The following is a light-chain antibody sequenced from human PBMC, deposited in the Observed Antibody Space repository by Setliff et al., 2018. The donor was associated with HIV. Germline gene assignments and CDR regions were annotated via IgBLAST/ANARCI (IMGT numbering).Light chain of an antibody. CDR3: SSYTSSSTPVV. Sequence: QSALTQPASVSGSPGQSITISCTGTTSDIGGYNYVSWYQQHPGKAPKLMIYDVSKRPSGVSDHFSASKSDNTASLTISGLRPEDEADYYCSSYTSSSTPVVYGGGTKVTVL. CDR2: DVS. V-gene: IGLV2-14*01. CDR1: TSDIGGYNY. J-gene: IGLJ2*01.